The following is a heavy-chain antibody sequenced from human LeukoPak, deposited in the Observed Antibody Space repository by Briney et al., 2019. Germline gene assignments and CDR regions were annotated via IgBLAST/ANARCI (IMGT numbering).Heavy chain of an antibody. V-gene: IGHV4-4*07. CDR3: ARESIIRGVTYFDY. D-gene: IGHD3-10*01. CDR1: GGSVSSYY. CDR2: IHSSGTT. J-gene: IGHJ4*02. Sequence: SETLHLTCSVSGGSVSSYYWNWIRQPAGKGLEWVGRIHSSGTTKYNPSLKSRVTMSVDTSKNQFSLRLSSVTAADTAVYYCARESIIRGVTYFDYWGQGTLVTVSS.